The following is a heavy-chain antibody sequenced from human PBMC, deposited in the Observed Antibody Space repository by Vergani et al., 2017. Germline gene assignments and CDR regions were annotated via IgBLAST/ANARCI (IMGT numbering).Heavy chain of an antibody. D-gene: IGHD6-6*01. V-gene: IGHV3-48*01. CDR3: ARDLTGPIAARLAYYYYGMDV. J-gene: IGHJ6*02. CDR1: GFTFSSYS. CDR2: ISSSSSTI. Sequence: EVQLVESGGGLVQPGGSLRLSCAASGFTFSSYSMNWVRQAPGKGLECVSYISSSSSTIYYADSVKGRFTISRDNAKNSLYLQMNSLRAEDTAVYYCARDLTGPIAARLAYYYYGMDVWGQGTTVTVSS.